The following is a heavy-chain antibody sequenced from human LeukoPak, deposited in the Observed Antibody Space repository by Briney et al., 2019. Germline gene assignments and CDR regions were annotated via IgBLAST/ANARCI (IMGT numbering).Heavy chain of an antibody. CDR1: GYSISSGYY. J-gene: IGHJ4*02. CDR2: IYHSGST. D-gene: IGHD3-22*01. V-gene: IGHV4-38-2*02. Sequence: SETLSLTCTVSGYSISSGYYWGWIRQPPGKGLEWIGSIYHSGSTYYNPSLKSRVTISVDTSKNQFSLKLSSVTAADTAVYYCARGARWYYDSSGYQYYFDYWGQGTLVTVSS. CDR3: ARGARWYYDSSGYQYYFDY.